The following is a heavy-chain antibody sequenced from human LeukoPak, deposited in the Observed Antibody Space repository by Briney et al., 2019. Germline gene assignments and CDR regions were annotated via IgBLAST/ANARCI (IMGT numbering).Heavy chain of an antibody. CDR1: GFIFSSCW. J-gene: IGHJ4*02. Sequence: HAGGSLRLSCAASGFIFSSCWMSWLRQAPGKGLEWVANIKEDGSEEYYVGSVKGRFTISRDNARNSLYLQMNSLRAEETAVYYCARDVGSSSWSDYWGQGTLVTVSS. D-gene: IGHD6-13*01. V-gene: IGHV3-7*01. CDR3: ARDVGSSSWSDY. CDR2: IKEDGSEE.